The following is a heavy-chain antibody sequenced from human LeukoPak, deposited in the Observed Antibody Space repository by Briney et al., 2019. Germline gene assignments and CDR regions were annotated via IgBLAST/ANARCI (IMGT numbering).Heavy chain of an antibody. Sequence: GGSLRLSCAASGFTFSSYAVSWVRQAPGKGLEWVSAISGSGGSTYYADSVKGRFTISRDNSKNTLYLQMNSLRAEDTAVYYCASSGDSGRYYDYYYGMDVWGQGTTVTVSS. V-gene: IGHV3-23*01. J-gene: IGHJ6*02. D-gene: IGHD6-19*01. CDR3: ASSGDSGRYYDYYYGMDV. CDR2: ISGSGGST. CDR1: GFTFSSYA.